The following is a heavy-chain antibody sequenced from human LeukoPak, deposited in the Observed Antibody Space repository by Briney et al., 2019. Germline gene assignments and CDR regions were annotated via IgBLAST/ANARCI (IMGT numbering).Heavy chain of an antibody. D-gene: IGHD6-13*01. J-gene: IGHJ4*02. CDR1: GGTFSSYA. Sequence: GASVKVSCKASGGTFSSYAISWVRQAPGQGLESMGRIIPILGIANYAQKFQGRVTITADKSTSTAYMELSSLRSEDTAVYYCASGFGSRAAAPEMPKTRGQGTLVTVSS. CDR3: ASGFGSRAAAPEMPKT. CDR2: IIPILGIA. V-gene: IGHV1-69*04.